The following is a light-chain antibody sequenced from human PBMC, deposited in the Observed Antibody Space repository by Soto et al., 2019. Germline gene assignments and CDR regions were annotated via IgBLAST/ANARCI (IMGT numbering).Light chain of an antibody. CDR2: ANY. V-gene: IGLV1-40*01. J-gene: IGLJ1*01. CDR3: QSYDSSLRGV. Sequence: QSVLTQPPSVSGAPGQRVTISCTGANSDIGAGYDVHWYQQLPGAAPKLVIYANYNRPSGVPDRFSASKSGTSASLAITGLQADDEADYYCQSYDSSLRGVFGTGTKLTVL. CDR1: NSDIGAGYD.